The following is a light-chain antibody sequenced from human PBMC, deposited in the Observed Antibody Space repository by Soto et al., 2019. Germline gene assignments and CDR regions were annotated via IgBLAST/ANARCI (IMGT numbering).Light chain of an antibody. Sequence: EIVMTQSPATLSVSPWERATLSCRASQSVSSNLAWYQQKPGQAPRLLIYGASTRATGIPARFSGSGSGTEFTLTISSPQSEDFAVYYCQQYNSWPLTFGGGTKVDIK. CDR3: QQYNSWPLT. V-gene: IGKV3-15*01. CDR1: QSVSSN. J-gene: IGKJ4*01. CDR2: GAS.